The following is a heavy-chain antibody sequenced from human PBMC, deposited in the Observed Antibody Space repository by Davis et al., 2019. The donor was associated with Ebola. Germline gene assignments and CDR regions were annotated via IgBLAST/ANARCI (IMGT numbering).Heavy chain of an antibody. CDR1: GYTFTSYG. CDR2: IIPIFGTA. D-gene: IGHD2-15*01. V-gene: IGHV1-69*13. Sequence: SVKVSCKASGYTFTSYGISWVRQAPGQGLEWMGGIIPIFGTANYAQKFQGRVTITADESTSTAYMELSSLRSEDTAVYYCARSSGGSYAVYYFDYWGQGTLVTVSS. CDR3: ARSSGGSYAVYYFDY. J-gene: IGHJ4*02.